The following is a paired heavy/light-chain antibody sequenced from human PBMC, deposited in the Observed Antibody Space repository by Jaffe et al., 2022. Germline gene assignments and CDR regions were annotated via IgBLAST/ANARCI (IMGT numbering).Light chain of an antibody. Sequence: QSVLTQPPSVSGAPGQKVTISCTGSYSNIGAQYDVHWFQQLPGTAPKLLIYGNTNRPSGVPDRFSGSKSGTSASLAITGLQAEDEADYYCQSYDSSLSAFVFGTGTKVSVL. CDR3: QSYDSSLSAFV. CDR1: YSNIGAQYD. V-gene: IGLV1-40*01. CDR2: GNT. J-gene: IGLJ1*01.
Heavy chain of an antibody. CDR3: ARVSDFWSPLDH. D-gene: IGHD3-3*01. J-gene: IGHJ4*02. CDR2: MTSSGSSI. CDR1: GFIFSDYY. V-gene: IGHV3-11*01. Sequence: QVHLVESGGGLVKPGGSLRLSCEASGFIFSDYYMNWIRQAPGKGLEWLASMTSSGSSIYYADSVKGRFAISRDNAKNSLYLQMNSLRVDDTAVYFCARVSDFWSPLDHWGQGVLVSVSS.